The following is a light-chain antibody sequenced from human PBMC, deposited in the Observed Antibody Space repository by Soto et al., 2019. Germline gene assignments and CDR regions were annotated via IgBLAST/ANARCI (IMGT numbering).Light chain of an antibody. CDR1: QYVGTR. CDR3: QQYNNWPQWT. CDR2: YTS. J-gene: IGKJ1*01. Sequence: EIVLTQSPATLSSSPGETATLSCRASQYVGTRLAWYQHKPGQAPRLLIYYTSNRATGIPARFSGSGSGTDITLTISRLEPEDFAVYYCQQYNNWPQWTFGQGPRWIS. V-gene: IGKV3-11*01.